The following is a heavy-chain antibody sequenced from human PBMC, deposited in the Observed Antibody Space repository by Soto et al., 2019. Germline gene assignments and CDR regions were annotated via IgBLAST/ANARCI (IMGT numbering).Heavy chain of an antibody. V-gene: IGHV4-59*01. D-gene: IGHD6-13*01. Sequence: SETLSLTCTVSGGSISSYYWSWIRQPPGKGLEWIGYIYYSGSTNYNPSLKSRVTISVDTSKNQFSLKLSSVTAADTAVYYCARDRGIAAAGTTLIYYYYGMDVWGQGTTVTVSS. CDR1: GGSISSYY. CDR2: IYYSGST. CDR3: ARDRGIAAAGTTLIYYYYGMDV. J-gene: IGHJ6*02.